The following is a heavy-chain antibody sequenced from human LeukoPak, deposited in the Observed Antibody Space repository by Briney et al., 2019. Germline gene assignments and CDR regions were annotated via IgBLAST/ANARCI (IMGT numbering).Heavy chain of an antibody. J-gene: IGHJ4*02. Sequence: SETLSLTCTVSGYSISSGYYWGWIRQPPGKGLEWIGSIYHSGSTYYNPSLKSRVTISVDTSKNQFSLKLSSVTAADTAVYYCARGRYYSGSYYGYWGQGTLVTVSS. CDR1: GYSISSGYY. V-gene: IGHV4-38-2*02. CDR2: IYHSGST. D-gene: IGHD1-26*01. CDR3: ARGRYYSGSYYGY.